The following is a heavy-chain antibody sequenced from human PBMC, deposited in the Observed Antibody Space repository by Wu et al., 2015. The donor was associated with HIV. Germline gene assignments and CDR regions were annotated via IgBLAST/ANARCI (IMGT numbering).Heavy chain of an antibody. CDR2: INPNRGGT. J-gene: IGHJ4*02. D-gene: IGHD3-22*01. CDR1: GYTFTDYY. CDR3: ARLQSLSGFYSNADY. Sequence: QVQLLQSGAEVKKPGASVMVSCKASGYTFTDYYMYWVRQAPGQGLEWMGRINPNRGGTKYAQKFQGRVTMTRDTAVSTAYMELNSLRSDDTAVYYCARLQSLSGFYSNADYWGQGTLVTVSS. V-gene: IGHV1-2*06.